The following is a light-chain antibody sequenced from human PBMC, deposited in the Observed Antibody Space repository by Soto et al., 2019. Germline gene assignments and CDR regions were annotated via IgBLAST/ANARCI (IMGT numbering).Light chain of an antibody. J-gene: IGLJ1*01. Sequence: QSVRTQPPSVSGAPGQRVTISCTGTSSSIGSGYDVHWYQHLPGTAPKLLIYGNTIRPSGVPDRFSGSKSGTSASLAITGLQAEDEADYYCQSYDRSLRGYVFGTGTKVTVL. CDR3: QSYDRSLRGYV. V-gene: IGLV1-40*01. CDR2: GNT. CDR1: SSSIGSGYD.